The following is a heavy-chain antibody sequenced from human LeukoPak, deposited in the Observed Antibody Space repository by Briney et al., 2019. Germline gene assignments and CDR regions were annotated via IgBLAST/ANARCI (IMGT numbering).Heavy chain of an antibody. CDR3: ARVHSGYDFGNRKYYYFDY. CDR1: GGSISNYY. J-gene: IGHJ4*02. Sequence: SETLSLTCTVSGGSISNYYWSWIRQPPGKGLEWIGYIYNRGSTNYNPSLKSRVTISVDTSKNLFSLKLSSVTAADTAVYYCARVHSGYDFGNRKYYYFDYWGQGTLVTVSS. V-gene: IGHV4-59*08. CDR2: IYNRGST. D-gene: IGHD5-12*01.